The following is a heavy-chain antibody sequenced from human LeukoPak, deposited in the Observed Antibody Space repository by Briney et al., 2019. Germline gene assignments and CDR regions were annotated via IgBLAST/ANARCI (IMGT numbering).Heavy chain of an antibody. CDR2: MNPNSGNT. CDR1: GYTFTSYY. V-gene: IGHV1-8*02. Sequence: ASVKVSCKASGYTFTSYYMHWVRQAPGQGLEWMGWMNPNSGNTGYAQKFQGRVTMTRNTSISTAYMELSSLRSEDTAVYYCARGLWDCSGGSCYRVYYYYYMDVWGKGTTVTVSS. J-gene: IGHJ6*03. D-gene: IGHD2-15*01. CDR3: ARGLWDCSGGSCYRVYYYYYMDV.